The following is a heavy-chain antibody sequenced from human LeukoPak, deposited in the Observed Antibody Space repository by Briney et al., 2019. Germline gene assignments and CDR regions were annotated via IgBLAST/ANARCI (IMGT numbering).Heavy chain of an antibody. CDR1: GYTFTGYY. CDR2: INPNSGGT. Sequence: ASVKVSCKASGYTFTGYYTHWVRQAPGQGLEWMGWINPNSGGTNYAQKFQGRVTMTRDTSISTAYMELSRLRSDDTAVYYCARGPYCSGGSCYSDWGQGTLVTVSS. V-gene: IGHV1-2*02. CDR3: ARGPYCSGGSCYSD. D-gene: IGHD2-15*01. J-gene: IGHJ4*02.